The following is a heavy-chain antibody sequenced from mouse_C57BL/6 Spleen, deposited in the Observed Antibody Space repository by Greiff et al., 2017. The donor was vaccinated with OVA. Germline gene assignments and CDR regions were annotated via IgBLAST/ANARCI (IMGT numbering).Heavy chain of an antibody. J-gene: IGHJ4*01. CDR1: GYTFTSYW. Sequence: VQLQQPGAELVKPGASVKLSCKASGYTFTSYWMQWVKQRPGQGLEWIGEIDPSDSYTNYNQKFKGKATLTVDTSSSTAYMQLSNLTSEDSAVYYCARCYYDYDGYAMDYWGQGTSVTVSS. CDR2: IDPSDSYT. V-gene: IGHV1-50*01. CDR3: ARCYYDYDGYAMDY. D-gene: IGHD2-4*01.